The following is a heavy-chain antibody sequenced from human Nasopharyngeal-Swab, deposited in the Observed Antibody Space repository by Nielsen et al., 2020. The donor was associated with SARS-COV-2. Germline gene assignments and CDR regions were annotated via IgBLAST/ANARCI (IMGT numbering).Heavy chain of an antibody. V-gene: IGHV3-30*18. Sequence: GESLKISCAASGFTFSSYGMHWVRQAPGKGLEWVAVISYDGSNKYYADSVKGRFTISRDNSKNTLYLQMNSLRAEDTAVYYCAKVFLVGATYGWFDPWGQGTLVTVSS. D-gene: IGHD1-26*01. J-gene: IGHJ5*02. CDR2: ISYDGSNK. CDR3: AKVFLVGATYGWFDP. CDR1: GFTFSSYG.